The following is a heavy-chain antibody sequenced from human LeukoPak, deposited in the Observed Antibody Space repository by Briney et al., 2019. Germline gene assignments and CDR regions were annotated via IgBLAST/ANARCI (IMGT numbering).Heavy chain of an antibody. Sequence: GASVKVSCKASGYTFTGYYMHWVRQAPGQGLEWMGWINPNSGGTNYAQKFQGRVTMTRDTSISTAYMELSRLRSDDTAVYYCARVLGGMVRGAAPFDYWGQGTLVTVSS. CDR2: INPNSGGT. CDR3: ARVLGGMVRGAAPFDY. J-gene: IGHJ4*02. D-gene: IGHD3-10*01. CDR1: GYTFTGYY. V-gene: IGHV1-2*02.